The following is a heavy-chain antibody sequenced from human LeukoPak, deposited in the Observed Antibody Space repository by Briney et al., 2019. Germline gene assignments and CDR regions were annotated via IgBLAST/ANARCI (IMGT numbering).Heavy chain of an antibody. D-gene: IGHD2-21*01. J-gene: IGHJ4*02. V-gene: IGHV3-23*01. CDR2: ISGSGGST. Sequence: GGSLRLSCAASGFTFSSYAMSWVRQAPGKGLEWVSTISGSGGSTYYADSVRGRFTISRDNSKNTLYLQMNSLKTEDTAVYYCTRHTNWYFDYWGQGTLVTVSS. CDR1: GFTFSSYA. CDR3: TRHTNWYFDY.